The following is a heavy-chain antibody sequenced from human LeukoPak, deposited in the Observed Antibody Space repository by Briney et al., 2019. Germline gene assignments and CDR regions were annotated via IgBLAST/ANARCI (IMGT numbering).Heavy chain of an antibody. CDR2: ISYDGSNK. J-gene: IGHJ4*02. CDR1: GFTFSSYA. V-gene: IGHV3-30-3*01. Sequence: GGSLRLSCAASGFTFSSYAMHWVRQAPGKGLGWVAVISYDGSNKYYADSVKGRFTISRDNSKNTLYLQMNSLRAEDTAVYYCARGEGYGDHDILYYFDYWGQGTLVTVSS. CDR3: ARGEGYGDHDILYYFDY. D-gene: IGHD4-17*01.